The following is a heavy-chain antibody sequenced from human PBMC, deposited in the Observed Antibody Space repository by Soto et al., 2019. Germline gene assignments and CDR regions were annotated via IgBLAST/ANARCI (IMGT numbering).Heavy chain of an antibody. CDR2: IRDSGGRT. CDR3: ARGTPYCTSTTCSPSYYYGMDV. D-gene: IGHD2-2*01. Sequence: HPGGSLRLSCAASGFTFSSYAMSWVRQAPGKGLEWVSAIRDSGGRTYYADSVKGRFTISSDNAKNSLYLQMNSLRAEDTAVYYCARGTPYCTSTTCSPSYYYGMDVWGQGTTVTVSS. J-gene: IGHJ6*02. V-gene: IGHV3-23*01. CDR1: GFTFSSYA.